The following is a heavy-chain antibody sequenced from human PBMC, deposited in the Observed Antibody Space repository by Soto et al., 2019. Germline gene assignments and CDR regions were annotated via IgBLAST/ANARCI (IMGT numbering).Heavy chain of an antibody. CDR2: IYYSGST. V-gene: IGHV4-59*08. Sequence: PSETLSLTCTVSGGSISSYYLSWIRQPPGKGLEWIGYIYYSGSTNYNPSLKSRVTISVDTSKNQFSLKLSSVTAADTAVYYCASLPRAARYNYYYYMDVWGKGTTVTVSS. CDR3: ASLPRAARYNYYYYMDV. D-gene: IGHD6-6*01. J-gene: IGHJ6*03. CDR1: GGSISSYY.